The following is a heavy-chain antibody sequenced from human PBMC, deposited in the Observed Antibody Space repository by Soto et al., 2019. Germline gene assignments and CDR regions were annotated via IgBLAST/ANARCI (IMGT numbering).Heavy chain of an antibody. J-gene: IGHJ6*02. D-gene: IGHD4-4*01. CDR1: GFTFRNYG. CDR2: ISYDGSHK. CDR3: AKRRGDNSNYRWGIDV. Sequence: QVQLVESGGGVVQPGRSLRLSCAASGFTFRNYGMHWVRQAPGKGLVWVTVISYDGSHKYYADSVKGRFTISRDNSKNTEYLEMNGLTDEDTAVYYCAKRRGDNSNYRWGIDVWGQGTTVTVSS. V-gene: IGHV3-30*18.